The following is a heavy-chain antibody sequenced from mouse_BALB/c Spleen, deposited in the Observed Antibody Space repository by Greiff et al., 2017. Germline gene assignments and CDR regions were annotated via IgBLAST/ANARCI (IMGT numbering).Heavy chain of an antibody. Sequence: EVMLVESGGGLVKPGGSLKLSCAASGFAFSSYDMSWVRQTPEKRLEWVAYISSGGGSNYYPDTVKGRFTISSDNAKNTLYLQMSSLKSEDTAMYYCARLNWDWYAMDYWGQGTSGTVSS. CDR1: GFAFSSYD. V-gene: IGHV5-12-1*01. J-gene: IGHJ4*01. CDR3: ARLNWDWYAMDY. CDR2: ISSGGGSN. D-gene: IGHD4-1*02.